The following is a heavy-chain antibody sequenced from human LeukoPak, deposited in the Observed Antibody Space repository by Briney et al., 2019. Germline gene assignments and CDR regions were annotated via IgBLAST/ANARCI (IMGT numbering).Heavy chain of an antibody. D-gene: IGHD3-3*01. J-gene: IGHJ6*03. CDR2: IGGSSTTI. Sequence: PGGSLRLSCAAYGFTFNGYYMSWVRQAPGKGLEWVSSIGGSSTTIFYADSVKGRSTVSRDNAKKSVFLQMNSLRAEDTAVYYCARAIFGVAQPPYYFYHYMDVWGKGTTVTVSS. CDR3: ARAIFGVAQPPYYFYHYMDV. CDR1: GFTFNGYY. V-gene: IGHV3-21*01.